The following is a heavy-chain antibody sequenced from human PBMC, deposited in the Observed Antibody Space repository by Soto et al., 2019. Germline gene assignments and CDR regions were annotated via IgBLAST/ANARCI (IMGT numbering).Heavy chain of an antibody. Sequence: PGGSLRLSCAASGFTFSSYGMHWVRQAPGKGLEWVAVIWYDGSNKYYADSVKGRFTISRDNSKNTLYLQMNSLRAEDTAVYYCARGTANWNDALGYWGQGTLVTVSS. CDR3: ARGTANWNDALGY. CDR1: GFTFSSYG. CDR2: IWYDGSNK. J-gene: IGHJ4*02. V-gene: IGHV3-33*01. D-gene: IGHD1-20*01.